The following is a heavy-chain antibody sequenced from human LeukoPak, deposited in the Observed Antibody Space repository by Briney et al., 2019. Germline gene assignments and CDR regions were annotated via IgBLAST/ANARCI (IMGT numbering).Heavy chain of an antibody. CDR3: TSSSAEEWLFDC. D-gene: IGHD6-19*01. J-gene: IGHJ4*02. CDR2: IKSKTDGGTT. CDR1: GFTFSDAW. Sequence: PGGSLGLSCAASGFTFSDAWMSWVRQAPGKGLEWVGRIKSKTDGGTTDYAAPVKGRFTISRDDSKNTLYLQMNSLQTEDTAVYYCTSSSAEEWLFDCWGQGTLVTVSS. V-gene: IGHV3-15*01.